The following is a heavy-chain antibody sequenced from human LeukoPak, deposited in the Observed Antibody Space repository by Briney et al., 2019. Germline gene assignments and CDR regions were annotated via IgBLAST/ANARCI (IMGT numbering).Heavy chain of an antibody. CDR2: IYTSGST. CDR3: ARDSPHYDFWSVAEWFDP. V-gene: IGHV4-4*07. Sequence: SETLSFTCTVSGGSISSYYWSWIRQPAGKGLEWIGRIYTSGSTNYNPSLKSRVTMSVDTSKNQFSLKLSSVTAADTAVYYCARDSPHYDFWSVAEWFDPWGQGTLVTVSS. CDR1: GGSISSYY. J-gene: IGHJ5*02. D-gene: IGHD3-3*01.